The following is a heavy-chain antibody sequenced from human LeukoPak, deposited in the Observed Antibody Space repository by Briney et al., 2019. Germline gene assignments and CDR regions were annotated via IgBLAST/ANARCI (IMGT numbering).Heavy chain of an antibody. CDR3: AKDAASFLTSFDI. CDR1: GFTFSSYA. D-gene: IGHD6-25*01. CDR2: ISGSGGST. J-gene: IGHJ3*02. Sequence: GGSLRLSCAASGFTFSSYAVSWVRQAPGKGLEWVSAISGSGGSTYYADSVKGRFTISRDNSKNTLYLQMSSLRAEDTAVYYCAKDAASFLTSFDIWGQGTMVTVSS. V-gene: IGHV3-23*01.